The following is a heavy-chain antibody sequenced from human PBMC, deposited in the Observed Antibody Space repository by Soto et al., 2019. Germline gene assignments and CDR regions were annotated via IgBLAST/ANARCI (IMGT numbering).Heavy chain of an antibody. CDR2: IYYSGST. J-gene: IGHJ5*01. CDR3: ARSLGYGAGNGWFDS. CDR1: GGSISSGGYY. V-gene: IGHV4-31*03. Sequence: PSETLSLTCTVSGGSISSGGYYWSWIRQHPGKGLEWIGYIYYSGSTYYNPSLKSRVTISVDTSKNQFSLKRSAVTAADTAVYYCARSLGYGAGNGWFDSWGQGTLVTVSS. D-gene: IGHD3-10*01.